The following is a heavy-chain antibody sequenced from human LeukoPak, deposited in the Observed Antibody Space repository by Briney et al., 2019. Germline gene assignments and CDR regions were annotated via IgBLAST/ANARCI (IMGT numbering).Heavy chain of an antibody. CDR1: GFTFSSFT. D-gene: IGHD2-8*01. CDR2: ISRDSDYM. J-gene: IGHJ2*01. V-gene: IGHV3-21*01. CDR3: ARDPQILMAYAGHMGYIDL. Sequence: PGGSLRLSCAASGFTFSSFTMNWVRQAPGKGLEWVSSISRDSDYMYYIDSLKGRFTISRGNARNSLYLQMNSLRAEDTAVYYCARDPQILMAYAGHMGYIDLWGRGTLVTVAS.